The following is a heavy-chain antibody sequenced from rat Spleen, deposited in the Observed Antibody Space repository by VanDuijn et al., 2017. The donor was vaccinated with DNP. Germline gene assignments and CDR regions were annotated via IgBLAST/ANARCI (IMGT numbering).Heavy chain of an antibody. J-gene: IGHJ2*01. CDR2: INSEGTT. D-gene: IGHD1-4*01. CDR1: GYSITSDYR. CDR3: ARSTDCGCNWDY. V-gene: IGHV3-3*01. Sequence: EVQLQESGPGLVKPSQSLSLTCSVTGYSITSDYRWNWIRKFPGNKLEWMGYINSEGTTNYNPSLKSRISITRDTSKNQFFLQVKSITTEDTATYYCARSTDCGCNWDYWGKGVMVPVSS.